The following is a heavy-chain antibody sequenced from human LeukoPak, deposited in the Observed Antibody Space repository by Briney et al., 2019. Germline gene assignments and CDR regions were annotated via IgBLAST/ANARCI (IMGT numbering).Heavy chain of an antibody. CDR1: GFTVSSNY. J-gene: IGHJ4*02. V-gene: IGHV3-53*01. Sequence: GGSLRLSCAASGFTVSSNYMSWVRQAPGKGLEWVSVIYSGGSTYYADSVKGRFTISRDNSKNTLYLQMNSLRAEDTAVYYCASRNSSSWYYYWGQGTLVTVSS. CDR2: IYSGGST. D-gene: IGHD6-13*01. CDR3: ASRNSSSWYYY.